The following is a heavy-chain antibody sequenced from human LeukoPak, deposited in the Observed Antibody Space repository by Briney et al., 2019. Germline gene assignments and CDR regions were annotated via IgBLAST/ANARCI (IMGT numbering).Heavy chain of an antibody. Sequence: NASQTLSLTCTVSGSSISSGGEYWSWLRHLPGKGLEWIGYVYYSGSTYYNPSLESRITMSVDTTENRFSLKLTSVTAADTAVYYCAREKTAYYYDRSGFPEGAFDVWGQGTMVTVSS. V-gene: IGHV4-31*03. J-gene: IGHJ3*01. CDR3: AREKTAYYYDRSGFPEGAFDV. D-gene: IGHD3-22*01. CDR1: GSSISSGGEY. CDR2: VYYSGST.